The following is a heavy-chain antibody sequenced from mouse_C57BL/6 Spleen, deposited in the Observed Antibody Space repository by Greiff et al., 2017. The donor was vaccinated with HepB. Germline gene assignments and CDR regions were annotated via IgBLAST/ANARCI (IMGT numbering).Heavy chain of an antibody. CDR3: ARRDDYDGGFAY. D-gene: IGHD2-4*01. Sequence: VQLQQSGAELARPGASVKMSCKASGYTFTSYTMHWVKQRPGQGLEWIGYINPSSGYTKYNQKFKDKATLTADKSSSTAYMQLSSRTSEDSAVYYCARRDDYDGGFAYWGQGTLVTVSA. CDR2: INPSSGYT. J-gene: IGHJ3*01. CDR1: GYTFTSYT. V-gene: IGHV1-4*01.